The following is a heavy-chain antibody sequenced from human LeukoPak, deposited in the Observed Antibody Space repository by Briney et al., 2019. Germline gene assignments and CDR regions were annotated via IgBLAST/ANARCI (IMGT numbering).Heavy chain of an antibody. Sequence: PGGSLRLSCAASGFTFSSHWMSWVRQAPGKGLEWVANIKQDGSEKYYVDSVKGRFTISRDNAKNSLYLQMNSLRAEDTAVYYCARDLVGFDYWGQGTLVTVSS. CDR2: IKQDGSEK. CDR1: GFTFSSHW. J-gene: IGHJ4*02. D-gene: IGHD2-15*01. CDR3: ARDLVGFDY. V-gene: IGHV3-7*01.